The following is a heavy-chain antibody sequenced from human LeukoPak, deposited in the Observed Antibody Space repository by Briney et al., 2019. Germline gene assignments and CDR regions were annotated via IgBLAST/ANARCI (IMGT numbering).Heavy chain of an antibody. V-gene: IGHV3-30*04. CDR3: ARDYTFYYGSGTPDYFDY. J-gene: IGHJ4*02. D-gene: IGHD3-10*01. CDR2: ISYDGSNK. Sequence: GRSLRLSCAASGFTFSSYAMHWVRQAPGKGLEWVAVISYDGSNKYYADSVKGRFTISRDNAKNSLYLQMNSLRAEDTAVYYCARDYTFYYGSGTPDYFDYWGQGTLVTVSS. CDR1: GFTFSSYA.